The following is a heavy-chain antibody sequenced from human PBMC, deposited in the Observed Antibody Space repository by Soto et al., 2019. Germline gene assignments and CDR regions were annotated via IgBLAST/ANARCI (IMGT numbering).Heavy chain of an antibody. CDR3: ARGTIVARQHLDY. CDR2: ISIRGGDE. CDR1: GFTFSSYA. J-gene: IGHJ4*02. Sequence: VPLVESGGGVVQPGKSLSLSCAASGFTFSSYAMHWARQAPGKGLEWVTVISIRGGDEYYAESVRGRFTISRDDSKNTLYLQMDSLRVEDTAVYYCARGTIVARQHLDYWGQGTLVTVSS. D-gene: IGHD6-6*01. V-gene: IGHV3-30*03.